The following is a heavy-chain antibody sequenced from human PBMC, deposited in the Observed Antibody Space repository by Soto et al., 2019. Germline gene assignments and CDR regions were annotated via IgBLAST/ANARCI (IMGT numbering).Heavy chain of an antibody. V-gene: IGHV3-30-3*01. Sequence: GGSLRLSCAASGFTFNGYPMHWVRQAPGRGLEWVGDISYDGIEKHYAASVKGRFTISRDNAKNTLYVEMDSLTTEDTGVYYCARSIAPKISRLIDIWGQGTLVTVSS. CDR3: ARSIAPKISRLIDI. CDR2: ISYDGIEK. D-gene: IGHD3-3*01. J-gene: IGHJ4*02. CDR1: GFTFNGYP.